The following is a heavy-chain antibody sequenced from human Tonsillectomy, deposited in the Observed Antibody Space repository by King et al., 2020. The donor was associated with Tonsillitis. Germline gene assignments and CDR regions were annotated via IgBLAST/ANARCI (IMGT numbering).Heavy chain of an antibody. CDR1: GFTFSIYA. CDR2: ISYDGSNK. V-gene: IGHV3-30*04. J-gene: IGHJ6*01. CDR3: TLLQEHL. Sequence: VQLVESGGGVVQPGRSLRLSCAASGFTFSIYAMHWVRQAPGKGLEWVAVISYDGSNKYYADSVKGRFTISRDNSKNTLYLQMNSLHQGPIGLPPGTLLQEHLWG.